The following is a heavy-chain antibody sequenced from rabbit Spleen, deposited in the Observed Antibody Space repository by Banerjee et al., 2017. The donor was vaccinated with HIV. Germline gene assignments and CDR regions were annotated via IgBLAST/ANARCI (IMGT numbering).Heavy chain of an antibody. V-gene: IGHV1S7*01. J-gene: IGHJ4*01. CDR1: GIDFTNYY. CDR2: IYAAKGST. D-gene: IGHD8-1*01. Sequence: QLTETGGGLVQPGGSLTLSCKASGIDFTNYYISWVRQAPGKGLEWIGIIYAAKGSTDYANWVNGRFTISSDNAQSTVDLKMTRLTAADTATYFCARDSGSNDYIDVYFNLWGPGTLVTVS. CDR3: ARDSGSNDYIDVYFNL.